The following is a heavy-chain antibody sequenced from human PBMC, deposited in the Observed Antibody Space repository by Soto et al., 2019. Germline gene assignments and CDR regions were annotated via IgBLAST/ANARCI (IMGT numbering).Heavy chain of an antibody. J-gene: IGHJ6*02. CDR2: INHSGST. V-gene: IGHV4-34*01. CDR3: ARASMIVVVPFWDYYYGMDV. CDR1: GGSFSGYY. D-gene: IGHD3-22*01. Sequence: QVQLQQWGAGLLKPSETLSLTCAVYGGSFSGYYWSWIRQPPGKGLEWIGEINHSGSTNYNPSLKSRVTISVDTSKNQFSLKLSSVTAADTAVYYCARASMIVVVPFWDYYYGMDVWGQGTTVTVSS.